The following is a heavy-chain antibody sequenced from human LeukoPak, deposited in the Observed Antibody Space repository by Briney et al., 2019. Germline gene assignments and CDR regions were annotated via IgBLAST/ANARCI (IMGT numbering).Heavy chain of an antibody. Sequence: SETLSLTCAVYGGSFSGYYWSWIRQPPGKGLEWIGEINHSGSTNYNPSLKSRVTISVDTSKNQFSLKLSFVTAADTAVYYCARVQGSSSSLDYWGQGTLVTVSS. D-gene: IGHD6-6*01. V-gene: IGHV4-34*01. J-gene: IGHJ4*02. CDR2: INHSGST. CDR1: GGSFSGYY. CDR3: ARVQGSSSSLDY.